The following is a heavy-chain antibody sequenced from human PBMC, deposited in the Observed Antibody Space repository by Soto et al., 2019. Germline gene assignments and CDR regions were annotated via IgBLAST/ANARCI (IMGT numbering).Heavy chain of an antibody. Sequence: ASVKVSCKGSGSTLTGYYVHWVRQAPGQGFEWMGVIYPSGGTTSYAQKFQDRVTMTRDTSTSTVSMELSSLRSEDTAVYYCATRATAAPPYYLDYWGGRTLVTVSS. V-gene: IGHV1-46*01. CDR1: GSTLTGYY. J-gene: IGHJ4*02. CDR2: IYPSGGTT. D-gene: IGHD6-25*01. CDR3: ATRATAAPPYYLDY.